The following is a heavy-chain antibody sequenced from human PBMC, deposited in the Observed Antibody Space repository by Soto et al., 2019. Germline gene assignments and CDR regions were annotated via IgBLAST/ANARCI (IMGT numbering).Heavy chain of an antibody. CDR1: GYSFTSYW. Sequence: GESLKISCKGSGYSFTSYWIGWVRQMPGKGLEWMGIIYPGDSDTRYSPSFQGQVTISADKSISTAYLQWSSLKASDTAMYYCARHLRRAVAGTNYYYGMDVWGQGTKVTVSS. J-gene: IGHJ6*02. CDR3: ARHLRRAVAGTNYYYGMDV. CDR2: IYPGDSDT. D-gene: IGHD6-19*01. V-gene: IGHV5-51*01.